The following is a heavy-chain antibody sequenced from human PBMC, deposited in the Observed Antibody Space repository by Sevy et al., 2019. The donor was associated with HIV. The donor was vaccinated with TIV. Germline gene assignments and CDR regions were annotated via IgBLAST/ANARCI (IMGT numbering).Heavy chain of an antibody. CDR2: INPNSGGT. D-gene: IGHD3-22*01. CDR3: AREKTYYYDSSGYASVAFDI. J-gene: IGHJ3*02. Sequence: ASVKVSCKASGYTFTGYYMHWVRQAPGQGLEWMGWINPNSGGTNYAQKFQGRVTMTRDTSISTAYMGLSRLSSDDTAVYYCAREKTYYYDSSGYASVAFDIWGQGTMVTVSS. CDR1: GYTFTGYY. V-gene: IGHV1-2*02.